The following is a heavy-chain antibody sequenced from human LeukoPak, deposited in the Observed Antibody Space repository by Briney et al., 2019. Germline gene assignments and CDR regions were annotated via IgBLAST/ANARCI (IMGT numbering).Heavy chain of an antibody. D-gene: IGHD3-3*01. J-gene: IGHJ6*03. CDR3: SKTSLSDSSGHYYYMDV. CDR2: IRFDGTHQ. V-gene: IGHV3-30*02. Sequence: GGSLRLSCAASGFTFSSYSMNWVRQAPGKGLEWVAFIRFDGTHQYYADSMKGRFTISRDNSKNTVYLQIYSLTPDDTAVYFCSKTSLSDSSGHYYYMDVWGKGTTVTISS. CDR1: GFTFSSYS.